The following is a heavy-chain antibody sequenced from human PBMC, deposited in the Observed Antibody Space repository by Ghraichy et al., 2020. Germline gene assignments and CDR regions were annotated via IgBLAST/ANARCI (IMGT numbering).Heavy chain of an antibody. V-gene: IGHV4-34*01. J-gene: IGHJ4*02. CDR2: INHIGNT. CDR1: GGSFSDFY. CDR3: ARGGGSCSSTSCYLDS. Sequence: SETLSLTCTVYGGSFSDFYWTWIRQTPGKGLEWIGEINHIGNTNYNPSLKSRVTIAADSSKNQFSLKLTSVTAADTALYYCARGGGSCSSTSCYLDSWGQGTRVTGSS. D-gene: IGHD2-2*01.